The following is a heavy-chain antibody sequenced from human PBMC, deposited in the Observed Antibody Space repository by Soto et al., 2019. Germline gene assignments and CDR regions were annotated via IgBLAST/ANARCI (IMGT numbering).Heavy chain of an antibody. CDR2: IYYSGST. Sequence: QVQLQESDPGLVKPSQTLSLTCTVSGGSISSGDYYWSWIRQPPGKGLEWIGYIYYSGSTYYNPSLKSRVTISVDTSKIQFSLKLSSVTAADTAVYYCARVAIEQWLVRWFDPWGQGTLVTVSS. CDR3: ARVAIEQWLVRWFDP. J-gene: IGHJ5*02. V-gene: IGHV4-30-4*01. D-gene: IGHD6-19*01. CDR1: GGSISSGDYY.